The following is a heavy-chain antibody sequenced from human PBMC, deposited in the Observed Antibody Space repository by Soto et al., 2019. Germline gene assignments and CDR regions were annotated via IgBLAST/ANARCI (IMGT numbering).Heavy chain of an antibody. Sequence: SETLSLTCTVSGGSISSSSYYWGWIRQPPGKGLEWIGSIYYSGSTYYNPPLKSRVTISVDTSKNQFSLKLSSVTAADTAVYYCASTYYYFWSGYSPVGYYFDYWGQGTLVTVSS. CDR3: ASTYYYFWSGYSPVGYYFDY. CDR2: IYYSGST. CDR1: GGSISSSSYY. D-gene: IGHD3-3*01. J-gene: IGHJ4*02. V-gene: IGHV4-39*01.